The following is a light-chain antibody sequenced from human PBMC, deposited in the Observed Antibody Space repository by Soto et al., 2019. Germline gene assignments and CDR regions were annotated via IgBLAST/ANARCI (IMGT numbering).Light chain of an antibody. J-gene: IGKJ2*01. Sequence: EIVMTQCPATLSVSPGERATLSCRASQSVSNNLAWYQQKPDQAPRLLIYGASTRATGIPARFSGSGSGTEFTLTISSLQSEDFAVYYCQHYHNWPRTFGQGTKLEIK. V-gene: IGKV3-15*01. CDR2: GAS. CDR1: QSVSNN. CDR3: QHYHNWPRT.